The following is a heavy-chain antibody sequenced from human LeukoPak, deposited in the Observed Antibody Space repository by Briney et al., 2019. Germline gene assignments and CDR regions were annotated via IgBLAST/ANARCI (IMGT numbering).Heavy chain of an antibody. CDR1: GFTFSSYA. CDR3: ARERLTGDPPYYFDY. J-gene: IGHJ4*02. CDR2: INQDGSEK. D-gene: IGHD7-27*01. Sequence: GGSLRLSCAASGFTFSSYAMSWVRQAPGKGLEWVANINQDGSEKSYVDSVKGRFTISRDNAKNSVYLQMNSLGAEDTAVYYCARERLTGDPPYYFDYWGQGTLVTVSS. V-gene: IGHV3-7*01.